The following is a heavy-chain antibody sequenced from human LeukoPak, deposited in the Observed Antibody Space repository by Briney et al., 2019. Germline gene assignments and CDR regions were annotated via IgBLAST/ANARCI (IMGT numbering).Heavy chain of an antibody. D-gene: IGHD2-21*02. CDR2: IYYSGST. Sequence: SETLSLTCTVSGGSISSYYRSWVRQPPGKGLEWIGYIYYSGSTSYNPSLKSRVTISVDTSKNQFSLKLSSVTAADTAVYYCARAVHCGGDCYSGAFDIWGQGTMVTVSS. CDR3: ARAVHCGGDCYSGAFDI. CDR1: GGSISSYY. J-gene: IGHJ3*02. V-gene: IGHV4-59*01.